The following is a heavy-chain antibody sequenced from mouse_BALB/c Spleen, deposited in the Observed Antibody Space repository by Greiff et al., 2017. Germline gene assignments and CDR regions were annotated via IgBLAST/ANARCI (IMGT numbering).Heavy chain of an antibody. CDR1: GYAFSSSW. CDR3: ARDELEYFDY. D-gene: IGHD1-3*01. CDR2: IYPGDGDT. Sequence: QVQLQQSGPELVKPGASVKISCKASGYAFSSSWMNWVKQRPGQGLEWIGRIYPGDGDTNYNGKFKGKATLTAAKSSSTAYMQLSSLTSVDSAVYFCARDELEYFDYWGQGTTLTVSS. V-gene: IGHV1-82*01. J-gene: IGHJ2*01.